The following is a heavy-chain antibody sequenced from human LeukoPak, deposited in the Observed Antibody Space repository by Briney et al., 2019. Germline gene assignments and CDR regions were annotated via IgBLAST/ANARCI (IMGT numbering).Heavy chain of an antibody. Sequence: PSETLSPTCTVSGGSISSGGYYWSWIRQFPGKGLEWIYYISYSGTTYYNPSLKSRVTISVATSKNQFSLKLTSVTAADTAVYYCARLRSVAGGTFYFDYWGQGILVTVSS. J-gene: IGHJ4*02. CDR3: ARLRSVAGGTFYFDY. D-gene: IGHD6-13*01. V-gene: IGHV4-31*03. CDR1: GGSISSGGYY. CDR2: ISYSGTT.